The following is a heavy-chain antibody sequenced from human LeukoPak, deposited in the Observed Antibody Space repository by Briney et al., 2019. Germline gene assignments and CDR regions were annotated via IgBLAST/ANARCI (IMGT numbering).Heavy chain of an antibody. J-gene: IGHJ4*02. Sequence: ASVKVSCKASGYSFSGYYMHWVRQAPGQGLEWMGWINPNSGDTNYAQKFQGRVTMTRDTSISTAYIELSGLISDDTAVYYCAKDQGRGYTYGLYYFDYWGQGTLVTVSS. D-gene: IGHD5-18*01. CDR1: GYSFSGYY. CDR2: INPNSGDT. CDR3: AKDQGRGYTYGLYYFDY. V-gene: IGHV1-2*02.